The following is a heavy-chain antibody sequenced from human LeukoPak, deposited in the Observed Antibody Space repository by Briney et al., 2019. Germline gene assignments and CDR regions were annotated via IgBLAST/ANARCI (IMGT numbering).Heavy chain of an antibody. D-gene: IGHD2-15*01. J-gene: IGHJ6*02. CDR2: IYYSGST. CDR1: GGSFSSYY. Sequence: SETLSLTCTVSGGSFSSYYWSWIRQPPGKGLEWIGYIYYSGSTNYNPSLKSRVTISVDTSKNQFSLKLSSVTAADTAVYYCARDRGYCSGGSCYARWSYYYGMDVWGQGTTVTVSS. CDR3: ARDRGYCSGGSCYARWSYYYGMDV. V-gene: IGHV4-59*01.